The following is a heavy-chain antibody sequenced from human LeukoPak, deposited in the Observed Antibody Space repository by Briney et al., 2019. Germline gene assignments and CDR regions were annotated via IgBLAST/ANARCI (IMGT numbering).Heavy chain of an antibody. Sequence: ASVKVSCKASGYTLTSYGISWVRQAPGQGLEWMGWIIAYNGNTNYAQKLQGRVTMTTDTSTSTAYMELRSLRSDDTAVYYCARGWGNLLAYCGGDCYSVDNYYYGMDVWGEGTTVTVSP. D-gene: IGHD2-21*02. J-gene: IGHJ6*04. CDR3: ARGWGNLLAYCGGDCYSVDNYYYGMDV. V-gene: IGHV1-18*01. CDR1: GYTLTSYG. CDR2: IIAYNGNT.